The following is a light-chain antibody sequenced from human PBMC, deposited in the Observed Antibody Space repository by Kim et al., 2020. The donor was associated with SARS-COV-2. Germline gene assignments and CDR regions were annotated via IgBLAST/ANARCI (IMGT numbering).Light chain of an antibody. CDR2: GAS. CDR1: QGISNS. V-gene: IGKV1-27*01. CDR3: QKYNSAPWT. Sequence: DIQMTQSPSSLSASVGDRLTITCRATQGISNSLAWYQQKPGKVPKLLIYGASTLQSGVPSRFSGSGSGTDFTLTISSLQPEDVATYYCQKYNSAPWTFGQGTKLEIK. J-gene: IGKJ1*01.